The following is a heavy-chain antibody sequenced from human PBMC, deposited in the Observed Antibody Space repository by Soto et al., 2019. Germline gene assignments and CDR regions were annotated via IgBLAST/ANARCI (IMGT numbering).Heavy chain of an antibody. D-gene: IGHD3-16*01. CDR3: VKGATGGPRGYFDL. Sequence: QVQLVESGGGVVQPGRSLRLSCAASGFTFNTYGMHWVRQAPGKGLEWVEVTSYDGSNKYYADSVKGRFTISRDNDKNTLYVEMTSLRAEDTAVYYCVKGATGGPRGYFDLWGLGTLVTVSS. V-gene: IGHV3-30*18. CDR2: TSYDGSNK. J-gene: IGHJ2*01. CDR1: GFTFNTYG.